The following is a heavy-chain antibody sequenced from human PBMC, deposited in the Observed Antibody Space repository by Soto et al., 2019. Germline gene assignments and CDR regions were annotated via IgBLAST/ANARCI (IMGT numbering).Heavy chain of an antibody. D-gene: IGHD6-13*01. J-gene: IGHJ6*02. CDR1: GFTFSSYA. Sequence: GGSLRLSCAASGFTFSSYAMSWVRQAPGKGLEWVSAISGSGGSTYYADSVKGRFTISRDNSKNTLYLQMNSLRAEDTAVYYCAKGPVAGIYGMDVWGQRTTVTVSS. CDR3: AKGPVAGIYGMDV. CDR2: ISGSGGST. V-gene: IGHV3-23*01.